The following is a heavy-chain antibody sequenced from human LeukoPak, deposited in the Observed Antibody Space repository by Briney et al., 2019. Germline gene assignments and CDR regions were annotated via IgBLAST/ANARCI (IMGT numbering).Heavy chain of an antibody. J-gene: IGHJ4*02. D-gene: IGHD3-16*01. V-gene: IGHV3-23*01. Sequence: GGSLRLSCAASGFTFSSYAMSWVRQAPGKGLEWVSAISGSGGSTYYADSVKGRFTISRDNSKNTLYLQMNSLRAEDTAVYYCAKDETTPTSLWDPHPSYFDYWGQGTLVTVSS. CDR3: AKDETTPTSLWDPHPSYFDY. CDR1: GFTFSSYA. CDR2: ISGSGGST.